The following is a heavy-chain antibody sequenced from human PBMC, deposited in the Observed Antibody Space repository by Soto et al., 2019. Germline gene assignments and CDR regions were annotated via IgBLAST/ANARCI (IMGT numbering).Heavy chain of an antibody. Sequence: EVQLVESGGDLVQPGGSLRLSCAAFGFTFSTYYMTWFRRAPGKGLEWVANIRQDGNEIYYLDSVRGRFTISRDNARNSLFRQMGSLRAEDTAVYYCARGGGGWYSDLWGRGTLVTVSS. CDR1: GFTFSTYY. CDR2: IRQDGNEI. V-gene: IGHV3-7*01. CDR3: ARGGGGWYSDL. J-gene: IGHJ2*01. D-gene: IGHD3-10*01.